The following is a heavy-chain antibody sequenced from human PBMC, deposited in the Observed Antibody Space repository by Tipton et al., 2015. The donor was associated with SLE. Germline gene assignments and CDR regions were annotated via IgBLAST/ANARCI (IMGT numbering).Heavy chain of an antibody. CDR2: VYDSGTT. D-gene: IGHD2-15*01. J-gene: IGHJ6*02. CDR3: ARVVTVGATHYYDVDV. V-gene: IGHV4-39*07. CDR1: GDYITSDIYY. Sequence: LRLSCFVSGDYITSDIYYWGWIRQPPGRGLEWIGIVYDSGTTYYNPSLKSLVTMSVDTSKTQFSLNLSSLTAADTAIYHCARVVTVGATHYYDVDVWGPGTTVTVSS.